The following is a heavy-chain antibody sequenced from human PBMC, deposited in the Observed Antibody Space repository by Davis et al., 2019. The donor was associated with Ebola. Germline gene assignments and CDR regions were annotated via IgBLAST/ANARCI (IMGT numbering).Heavy chain of an antibody. Sequence: PSETLSLTCTVSGVSITTHFWSWIRKPLGKGLEWIGFIHHGGGANSNPSLKSRVTFSIDTSKSQVSLKLTSVTAADTAVYYCARDTRPCGNDCYDDTFDMWGQGTMVSVSS. CDR1: GVSITTHF. V-gene: IGHV4-59*11. D-gene: IGHD2-21*01. J-gene: IGHJ3*02. CDR3: ARDTRPCGNDCYDDTFDM. CDR2: IHHGGGA.